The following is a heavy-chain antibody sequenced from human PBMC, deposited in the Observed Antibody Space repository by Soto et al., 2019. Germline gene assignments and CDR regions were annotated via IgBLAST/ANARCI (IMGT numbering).Heavy chain of an antibody. CDR1: GFNFRSHS. CDR2: ISGHAGAT. J-gene: IGHJ5*01. CDR3: AKDWGTTGNGGWFDS. Sequence: EVQLLESGGGLVQPGGSLRVSCAVSGFNFRSHSMSWVRQAPGKGLEWVSGISGHAGATYYTDSVKGRFTISRDNSKNTMFLQMNSLRGEDTAIYYCAKDWGTTGNGGWFDSWGQGTLVAVSS. D-gene: IGHD1-1*01. V-gene: IGHV3-23*01.